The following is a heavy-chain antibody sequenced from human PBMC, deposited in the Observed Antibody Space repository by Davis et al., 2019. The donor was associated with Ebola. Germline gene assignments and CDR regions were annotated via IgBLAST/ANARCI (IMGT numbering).Heavy chain of an antibody. CDR1: GGSVSSGGYY. J-gene: IGHJ4*02. D-gene: IGHD3-22*01. CDR3: ARFSGYDSSGYYYDY. Sequence: SETLSLTCTVSGGSVSSGGYYWNWIRQPPGKGLEWIGYIYYSGSTYFNPSLKSRVTISVDTSTNQFSLKLSSVTAADTAVYYCARFSGYDSSGYYYDYWGQGTLVTVSS. CDR2: IYYSGST. V-gene: IGHV4-31*03.